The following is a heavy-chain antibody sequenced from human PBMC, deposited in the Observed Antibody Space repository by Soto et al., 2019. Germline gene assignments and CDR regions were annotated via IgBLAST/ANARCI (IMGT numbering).Heavy chain of an antibody. V-gene: IGHV2-5*02. CDR3: AHRYYSQVPTISCYMDV. CDR2: MYWDDDK. J-gene: IGHJ6*03. CDR1: GFSLSSSGVG. Sequence: ESGPTLVNPTQTLTLTCTFSGFSLSSSGVGVVWIRQPPGKALEWLALMYWDDDKRYSPSLKSRLTITKDTSKNQVVLTMTNMDPVDTATYYCAHRYYSQVPTISCYMDVWGKGTTVTVSS. D-gene: IGHD3-10*01.